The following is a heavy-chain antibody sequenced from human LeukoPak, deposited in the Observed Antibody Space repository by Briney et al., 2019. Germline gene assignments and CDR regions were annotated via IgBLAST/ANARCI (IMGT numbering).Heavy chain of an antibody. CDR1: GFTFTSSA. CDR2: IVVGSGNT. J-gene: IGHJ4*02. Sequence: SVKVSCKASGFTFTSSAVQWVRQARGQRLEWIGWIVVGSGNTNYAQKFQERVTITRDMSTSTAYMELSSLRSEDTAVYYCAADQGSLDYYFDYWGQGTLVTVSS. V-gene: IGHV1-58*01. CDR3: AADQGSLDYYFDY.